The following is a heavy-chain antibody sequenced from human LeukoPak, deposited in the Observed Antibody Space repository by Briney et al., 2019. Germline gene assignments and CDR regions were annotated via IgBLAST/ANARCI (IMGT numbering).Heavy chain of an antibody. J-gene: IGHJ4*02. CDR2: ISSSSSYI. D-gene: IGHD6-19*01. CDR3: ARAGYSSGWCFDY. CDR1: RFTFSSYS. V-gene: IGHV3-21*01. Sequence: GGSLRLSCAVSRFTFSSYSMNWVRQAPGKGLEWVSSISSSSSYIYYADSVKGRFTISRDNAKNSLYLQMNSLRAEDTAVYYCARAGYSSGWCFDYWGQGTLVTVSS.